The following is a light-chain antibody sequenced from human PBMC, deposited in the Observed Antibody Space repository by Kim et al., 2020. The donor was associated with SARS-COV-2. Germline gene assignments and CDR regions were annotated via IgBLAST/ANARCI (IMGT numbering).Light chain of an antibody. CDR1: SSDIGDNDY. V-gene: IGLV2-14*04. CDR2: DVS. CDR3: SSYTSDNTWI. Sequence: GQSITISCTGTSSDIGDNDYVSWYQEHPGKAPKLMIYDVSKRPSGVSNRFSGSKSGNTASLTISGLQTEDEANYYCSSYTSDNTWIFGGGTKLTVL. J-gene: IGLJ2*01.